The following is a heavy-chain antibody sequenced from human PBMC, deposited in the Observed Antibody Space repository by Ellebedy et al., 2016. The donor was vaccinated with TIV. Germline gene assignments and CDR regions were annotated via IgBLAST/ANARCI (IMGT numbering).Heavy chain of an antibody. D-gene: IGHD2-21*01. CDR1: GIIVSDYF. CDR2: LYPDAKT. CDR3: ARDPGGGGDFGDNRFDP. Sequence: GGSLRLSCEASGIIVSDYFMNWVRQAPGKGLEWVSVLYPDAKTNYTDSVNGRFIVSRDSSKNTLYLQMNSLTAEDTAVYYCARDPGGGGDFGDNRFDPWGQGTLVTVSS. J-gene: IGHJ5*02. V-gene: IGHV3-66*01.